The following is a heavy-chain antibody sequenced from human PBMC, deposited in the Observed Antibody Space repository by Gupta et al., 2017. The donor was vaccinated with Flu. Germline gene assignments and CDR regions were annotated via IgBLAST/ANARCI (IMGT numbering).Heavy chain of an antibody. J-gene: IGHJ4*02. CDR2: IDPNTGGT. CDR3: ARVDISVTGLYFDF. CDR1: GYSLTGYS. D-gene: IGHD6-19*01. Sequence: ISSLPFGYSLTGYSIHWVRQAPGRRLEWMGWIDPNTGGTNYAQEFQGRVALTRDTSISTAYMELGRVRSDDTAVYYCARVDISVTGLYFDFWGLGTLVTVSS. V-gene: IGHV1-2*02.